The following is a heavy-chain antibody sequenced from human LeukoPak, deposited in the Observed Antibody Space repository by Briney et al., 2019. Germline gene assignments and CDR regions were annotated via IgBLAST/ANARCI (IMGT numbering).Heavy chain of an antibody. CDR2: INHSGST. J-gene: IGHJ5*02. V-gene: IGHV4-34*01. Sequence: SETLSLTCAVYGGSFSGYYWSWIRQPPGKGLEWIGEINHSGSTNYNPSLKSRVTISVDRSKNQFSLKLTSVTAADTAVYYCARSGWDYYDSSGPRSWFDPWGQGTLVTASS. CDR3: ARSGWDYYDSSGPRSWFDP. CDR1: GGSFSGYY. D-gene: IGHD3-22*01.